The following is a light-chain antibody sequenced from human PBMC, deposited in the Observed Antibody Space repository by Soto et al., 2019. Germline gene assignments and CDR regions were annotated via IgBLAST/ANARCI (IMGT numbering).Light chain of an antibody. J-gene: IGLJ1*01. V-gene: IGLV2-23*02. CDR3: YSFTGISTSLFV. CDR2: EVT. CDR1: SRDIGTSYL. Sequence: QSVLTQPASVSGSPGQSITISCTGSSRDIGTSYLVSWYQQYPGKAPKLIIYEVTKRPSGISYRFSGSKSGNTASLTISGLQPEDEATYYCYSFTGISTSLFVFGTGTKVTVL.